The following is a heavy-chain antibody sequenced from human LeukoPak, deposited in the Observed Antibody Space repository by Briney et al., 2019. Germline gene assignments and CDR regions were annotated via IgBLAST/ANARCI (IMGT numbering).Heavy chain of an antibody. CDR3: VRTWNYNWFDL. Sequence: PSETLSLTCTVSGDSMSRYYWSWIRQPPGKGLEWIGYIHHSGSTTYKPSLESRVTISIDTSKNQFSLKMTSLTTADTAVYYCVRTWNYNWFDLWGQGTPVSVSS. D-gene: IGHD1-7*01. CDR2: IHHSGST. CDR1: GDSMSRYY. J-gene: IGHJ5*02. V-gene: IGHV4-59*01.